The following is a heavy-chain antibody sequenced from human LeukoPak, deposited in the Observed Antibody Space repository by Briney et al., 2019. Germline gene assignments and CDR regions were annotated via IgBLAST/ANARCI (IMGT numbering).Heavy chain of an antibody. CDR2: IYYSVST. Sequence: SETLSLTCTASGCSISSYYRSWIRQPPGKGLEWIGYIYYSVSTYCYPSLKSRVTISVDTSKYQFSLKLSSVTAADTAVYYCARVGLTDDYWGQGTLVTVSS. J-gene: IGHJ4*02. CDR1: GCSISSYY. D-gene: IGHD4/OR15-4a*01. V-gene: IGHV4-59*08. CDR3: ARVGLTDDY.